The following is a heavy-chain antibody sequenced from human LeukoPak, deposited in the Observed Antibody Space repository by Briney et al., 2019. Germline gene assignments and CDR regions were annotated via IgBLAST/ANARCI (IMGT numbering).Heavy chain of an antibody. V-gene: IGHV4-39*01. CDR3: ARLRAEGRQLWFGT. D-gene: IGHD1-1*01. CDR2: IYYRGTT. Sequence: SETLSLTCNVSGGSIASSLYYWGWIRQPPGKGLEWIGNIYYRGTTYYNPPLNSRVSISVDIAQEQFSLRLSSVTAADTAVYYCARLRAEGRQLWFGTWGQGSLVTVSS. J-gene: IGHJ5*02. CDR1: GGSIASSLYY.